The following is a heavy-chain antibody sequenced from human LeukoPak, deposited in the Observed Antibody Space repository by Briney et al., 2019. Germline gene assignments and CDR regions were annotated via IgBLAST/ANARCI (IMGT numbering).Heavy chain of an antibody. J-gene: IGHJ6*03. CDR2: PYYSGST. V-gene: IGHV4-39*01. Sequence: SETLSLTCTVSGGSISSSSYYWGWIRQPPGKGLEWIGSPYYSGSTYYNPSLKSRVTISVDTSKNQFSLKLSSVTAADTAVYYCARRLPTKVYYYYYMDVWGKGTTVTVSS. CDR1: GGSISSSSYY. D-gene: IGHD2-8*01. CDR3: ARRLPTKVYYYYYMDV.